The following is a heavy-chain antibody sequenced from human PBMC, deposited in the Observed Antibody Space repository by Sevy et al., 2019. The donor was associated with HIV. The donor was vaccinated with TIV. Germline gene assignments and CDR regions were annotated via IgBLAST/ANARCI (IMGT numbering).Heavy chain of an antibody. CDR3: AKDVYASDEVITNGFDY. D-gene: IGHD3-16*01. J-gene: IGHJ4*02. CDR2: ISGSGGRT. CDR1: GFTFGTYA. Sequence: GGSLRLSCAASGFTFGTYAMSWVRQAPGKGLEWVSTISGSGGRTYYADSVKGRFTISRDNSKNTLYLQMNSLRAEDTAVYYCAKDVYASDEVITNGFDYWGQGTLVTVSS. V-gene: IGHV3-23*01.